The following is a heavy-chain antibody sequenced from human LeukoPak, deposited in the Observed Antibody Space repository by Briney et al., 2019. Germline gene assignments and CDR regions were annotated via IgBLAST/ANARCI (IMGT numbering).Heavy chain of an antibody. V-gene: IGHV3-7*01. CDR2: IKGDGSER. D-gene: IGHD4-11*01. CDR3: AREPPFDQSNALADS. Sequence: GGSLRLSCEASGFIFDKDWMHWVRQAPGKGLEWVANIKGDGSERNYLGSVRGRFTISRDNAKNSLHLQMDYLRVEDTAVYYCAREPPFDQSNALADSWSQGTRVTVSS. CDR1: GFIFDKDW. J-gene: IGHJ5*01.